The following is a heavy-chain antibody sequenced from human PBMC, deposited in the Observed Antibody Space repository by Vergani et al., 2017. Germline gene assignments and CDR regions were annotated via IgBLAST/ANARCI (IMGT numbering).Heavy chain of an antibody. J-gene: IGHJ4*02. CDR1: GFTFSSYA. CDR3: ALTRYYGSGSYPFDY. V-gene: IGHV3-64*04. CDR2: ISSNGGST. D-gene: IGHD3-10*01. Sequence: VQLVESGGGLVQPGGSLRLSCSASGFTFSSYAMHWVRQAPGKGLEYVSAISSNGGSTYYADSVKGRFTISRDNSKNTLYLQMNSLRAEDTAVYYCALTRYYGSGSYPFDYWGQGTLVTVSS.